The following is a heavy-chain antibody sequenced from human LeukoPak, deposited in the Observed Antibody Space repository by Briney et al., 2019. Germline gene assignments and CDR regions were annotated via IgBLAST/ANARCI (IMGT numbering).Heavy chain of an antibody. J-gene: IGHJ4*02. Sequence: SVTVTCMASVCTFTYYYIHGVRQPPGQGVEWVGWINPTNCGTNYPQTFPDRVTMTRNTSITTTYMDLSRLRSDDTAVYYCARALRIGSYYEVDYWGQGTLVTVSS. CDR3: ARALRIGSYYEVDY. V-gene: IGHV1-2*02. CDR1: VCTFTYYY. D-gene: IGHD1-26*01. CDR2: INPTNCGT.